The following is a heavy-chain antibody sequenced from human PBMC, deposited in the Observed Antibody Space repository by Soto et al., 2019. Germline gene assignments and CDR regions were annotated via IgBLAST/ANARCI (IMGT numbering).Heavy chain of an antibody. CDR2: MNLDTCGT. CDR3: ARDGNFAFRGYSFGFDF. J-gene: IGHJ4*02. CDR1: GYRFTNFY. Sequence: QVQLVQSGAEVKKPGASVRVSCKASGYRFTNFYIHWVRQAPGQGLEWMGRMNLDTCGTTYAQKFQGRVTMTRDTSINTDYMEVTNLESDDTAIYYCARDGNFAFRGYSFGFDFWGQGTLVTVSS. V-gene: IGHV1-2*06. D-gene: IGHD5-18*01.